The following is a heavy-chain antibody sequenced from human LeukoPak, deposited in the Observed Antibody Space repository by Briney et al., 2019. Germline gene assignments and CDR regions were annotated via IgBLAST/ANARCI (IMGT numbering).Heavy chain of an antibody. CDR2: INHSGST. Sequence: PSETLSLTCAVYGGSFSGYYWSWLRQPPGKGLEWIGEINHSGSTNYTPSLKSRVTISVDTSKNQFSLKLSSVTAADTTVYYCAASRYDYGDYVPLVYWGQGTLVTVSS. V-gene: IGHV4-34*01. CDR3: AASRYDYGDYVPLVY. CDR1: GGSFSGYY. D-gene: IGHD4-17*01. J-gene: IGHJ4*02.